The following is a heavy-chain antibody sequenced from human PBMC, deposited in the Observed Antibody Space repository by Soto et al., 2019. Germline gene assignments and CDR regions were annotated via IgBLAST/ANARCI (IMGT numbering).Heavy chain of an antibody. Sequence: SVKVSCKASGGTFSSYAISWVRQAPGQGLEWMGGIIPIFGTANYAQKFQGRVTITADESTSTAYMELSSLRSEDTAVYYCASPGTVVPAATYFDYWGQGTLVTVSS. CDR1: GGTFSSYA. J-gene: IGHJ4*02. CDR2: IIPIFGTA. D-gene: IGHD2-2*01. CDR3: ASPGTVVPAATYFDY. V-gene: IGHV1-69*13.